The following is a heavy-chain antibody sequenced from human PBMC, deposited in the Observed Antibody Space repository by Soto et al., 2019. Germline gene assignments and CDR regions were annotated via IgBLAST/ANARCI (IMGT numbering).Heavy chain of an antibody. Sequence: EVQLVQSGGGSVQPGGSLRLSCAASGFTFTNYWMHWVRQVPGKGLVWVSRIDGVGTGTSYSDSVRGRFTISRDNAENKLYLQMNSLRAEDTAVYYCTTVFAYWGQGTPVTVSS. V-gene: IGHV3-74*01. D-gene: IGHD3-3*01. CDR2: IDGVGTGT. J-gene: IGHJ1*01. CDR3: TTVFAY. CDR1: GFTFTNYW.